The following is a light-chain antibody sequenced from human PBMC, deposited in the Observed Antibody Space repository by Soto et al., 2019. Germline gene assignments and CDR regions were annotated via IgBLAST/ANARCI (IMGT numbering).Light chain of an antibody. CDR2: KAS. J-gene: IGKJ1*01. CDR1: QTISSW. Sequence: DIQMTQSPSTLSGSVGDRVTITCRASQTISSWLAWYQQKPGKAPKLLIYKASTLKSGVPSRFSGSGSGTEFTLTISSLQPEDFATYYCQQSYNTPWTFGQGTKVDIK. CDR3: QQSYNTPWT. V-gene: IGKV1-5*03.